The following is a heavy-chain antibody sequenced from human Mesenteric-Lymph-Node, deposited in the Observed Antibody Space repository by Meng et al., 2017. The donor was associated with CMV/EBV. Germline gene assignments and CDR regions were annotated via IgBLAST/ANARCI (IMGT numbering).Heavy chain of an antibody. CDR3: ALNGHSGYSH. CDR2: INPNSGGT. V-gene: IGHV1-2*02. Sequence: ASVKVSCKASGYTFTGYYMHWVRQAPGQGLEWMGWINPNSGGTNYTQKFQGRFRITADKSTGTAYMDLTGLKTDDTAVYYCALNGHSGYSHWGQGTLVTVSS. CDR1: GYTFTGYY. D-gene: IGHD5-12*01. J-gene: IGHJ4*02.